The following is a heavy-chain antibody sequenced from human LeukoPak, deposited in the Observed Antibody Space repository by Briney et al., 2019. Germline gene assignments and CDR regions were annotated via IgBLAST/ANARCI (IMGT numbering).Heavy chain of an antibody. V-gene: IGHV4-34*01. J-gene: IGHJ4*02. Sequence: SETLSLTCAVYGASSNAYYWSWIRQPPRKGLEWIGDIDHRGTATYNPSLKSRLTISADASKNQFSLKLDSVTDADTAVYYCAVGITILGVAASFDSWGQGNLVIVSS. D-gene: IGHD3-3*01. CDR3: AVGITILGVAASFDS. CDR1: GASSNAYY. CDR2: IDHRGTA.